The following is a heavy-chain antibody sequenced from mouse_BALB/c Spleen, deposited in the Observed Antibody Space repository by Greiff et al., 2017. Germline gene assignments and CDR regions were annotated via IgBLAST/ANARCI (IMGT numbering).Heavy chain of an antibody. Sequence: VHLVESGAELAKPGASVKMSCKASGYTFTSYWMHWVKQRPGQGLEWIGYINPSTGYTEYNQKFKDKATLTADKSSSTAYMQLSSLTSEDSAVYYCARSRPPDGYYDYWGQGTTLTVSS. CDR1: GYTFTSYW. CDR3: ARSRPPDGYYDY. D-gene: IGHD2-3*01. J-gene: IGHJ2*01. V-gene: IGHV1-7*01. CDR2: INPSTGYT.